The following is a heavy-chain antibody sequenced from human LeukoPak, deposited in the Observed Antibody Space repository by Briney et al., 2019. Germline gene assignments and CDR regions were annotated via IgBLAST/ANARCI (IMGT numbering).Heavy chain of an antibody. D-gene: IGHD5-18*01. CDR2: INSDGSST. CDR1: GFTFSSYW. J-gene: IGHJ4*02. CDR3: ARQGYSYGSGYYFDY. V-gene: IGHV3-74*01. Sequence: GGSLRLSCAASGFTFSSYWMHWVRQAPGKGLVWVSRINSDGSSTSYADSVKGRFTISRDNAKNTLYLQMNSLRAEDTAVYYCARQGYSYGSGYYFDYWGQGTLVTVSS.